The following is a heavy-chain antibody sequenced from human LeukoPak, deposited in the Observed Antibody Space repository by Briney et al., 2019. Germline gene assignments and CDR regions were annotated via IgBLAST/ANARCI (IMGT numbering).Heavy chain of an antibody. D-gene: IGHD2-2*01. CDR1: GGTFSSYA. J-gene: IGHJ5*02. CDR3: ARSEDIVVVPAAGLRAWFDP. V-gene: IGHV1-69*04. Sequence: ASVKVSCKASGGTFSSYAISWVRQAPGRGLEWMGRIIPIFGIANYAQKFQGRVTITADKSTSTAYMELSSLRSEDTAVHYCARSEDIVVVPAAGLRAWFDPWGQGTLVTVSS. CDR2: IIPIFGIA.